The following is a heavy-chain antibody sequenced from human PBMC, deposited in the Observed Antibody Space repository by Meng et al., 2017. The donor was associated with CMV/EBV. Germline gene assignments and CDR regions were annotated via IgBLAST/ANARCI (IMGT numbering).Heavy chain of an antibody. V-gene: IGHV3-66*01. J-gene: IGHJ5*02. D-gene: IGHD2-21*01. CDR3: AREIPQAWAS. CDR2: IYGSGNT. CDR1: GFSVSSNY. Sequence: VQLVESGGGFVQPGGSLSISCTASGFSVSSNYMSWVRQAPGKGLEWISIIYGSGNTYYGDSVKGRFTISRDNFRNTLYLQMNSLRAEDTAVYYCAREIPQAWASWGQGTLVTVSS.